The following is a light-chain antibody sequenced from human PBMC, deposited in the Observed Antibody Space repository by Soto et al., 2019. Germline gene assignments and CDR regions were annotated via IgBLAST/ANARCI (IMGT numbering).Light chain of an antibody. CDR3: QQGFTTPYT. Sequence: DIQMTQSPSSLSASVGDRVTIACRASQNIRNYLNWYQQKPGKAPKLLIYTSSSLQSGVPSRFSGSGSGTDFTLTISNLQPEDFATYSCQQGFTTPYTFGQGTKLEIK. J-gene: IGKJ2*01. CDR1: QNIRNY. CDR2: TSS. V-gene: IGKV1-39*01.